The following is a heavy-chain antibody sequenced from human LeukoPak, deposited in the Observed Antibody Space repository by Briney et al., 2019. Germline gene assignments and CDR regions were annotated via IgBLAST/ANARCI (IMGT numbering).Heavy chain of an antibody. Sequence: GGSLRLSCAASGFTFSSYAMSRVRQAPGKGLEWVSAISGSGGSTYYADSVKGRFTISRDNSKNTLYLQMNSLRAEDTAVYYCARGGVRGSPFDYWGQGTLVTVSS. V-gene: IGHV3-23*01. CDR2: ISGSGGST. CDR3: ARGGVRGSPFDY. J-gene: IGHJ4*02. D-gene: IGHD3-10*01. CDR1: GFTFSSYA.